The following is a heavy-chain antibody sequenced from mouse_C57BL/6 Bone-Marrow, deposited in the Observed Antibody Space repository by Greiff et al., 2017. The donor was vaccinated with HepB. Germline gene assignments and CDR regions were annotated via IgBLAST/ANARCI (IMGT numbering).Heavy chain of an antibody. CDR1: GFSLTSYG. Sequence: QVQPQQSGPGLVQPSQSLSITCTVSGFSLTSYGVHWVRQSPGKGLEWLGVIWRGGSTDYNAAFMYRLSITKDNSKSQVFFKMNSLQADDTAIYYCAKNEGSYGYDWYFDVWGTGTTVTVSS. D-gene: IGHD2-2*01. CDR2: IWRGGST. V-gene: IGHV2-5*01. CDR3: AKNEGSYGYDWYFDV. J-gene: IGHJ1*03.